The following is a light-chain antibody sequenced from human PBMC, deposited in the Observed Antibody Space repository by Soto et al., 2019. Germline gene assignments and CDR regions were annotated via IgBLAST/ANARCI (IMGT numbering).Light chain of an antibody. CDR1: QSISKW. CDR2: DAS. CDR3: QQYNDYLTWT. Sequence: DIQMTQSPSTLSASVGDRVTITCRASQSISKWLAWYQQKPGKGPKVLIFDASILKSGVPSRFSGSQSGTEFTLTISSLQPDDFATYYCQQYNDYLTWTFGQGTRLEIK. V-gene: IGKV1-5*01. J-gene: IGKJ1*01.